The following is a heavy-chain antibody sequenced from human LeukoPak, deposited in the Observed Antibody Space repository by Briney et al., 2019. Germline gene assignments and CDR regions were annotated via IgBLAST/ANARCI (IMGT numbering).Heavy chain of an antibody. D-gene: IGHD6-19*01. V-gene: IGHV4-59*08. CDR1: GGSISSYY. CDR3: ARQRASGWYNDFDY. Sequence: SETLSLTCTVSGGSISSYYWSWIRQPPGKGLEWIGYIYYTGNTNYNPSLKGRVTISVDTSKNQFSLKLSSVTAADTAVYYCARQRASGWYNDFDYWGQGTLVTVSS. J-gene: IGHJ4*02. CDR2: IYYTGNT.